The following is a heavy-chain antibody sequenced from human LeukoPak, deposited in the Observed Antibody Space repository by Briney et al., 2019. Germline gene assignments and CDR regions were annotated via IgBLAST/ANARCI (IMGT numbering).Heavy chain of an antibody. D-gene: IGHD6-25*01. CDR1: GFTFSTYG. CDR2: TSGSGTTT. Sequence: GGSLRLSCAASGFTFSTYGMSWVRQTPGKGLGWVSATSGSGTTTYYEDSVKGRFTISRDNSQNTLYLQVNSLRAEDTAVYYCAKGSDSSAWTLFDYWGQGTLVTVSS. V-gene: IGHV3-23*01. J-gene: IGHJ4*02. CDR3: AKGSDSSAWTLFDY.